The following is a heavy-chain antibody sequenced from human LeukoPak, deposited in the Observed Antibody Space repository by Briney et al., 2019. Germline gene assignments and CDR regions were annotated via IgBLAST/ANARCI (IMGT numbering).Heavy chain of an antibody. Sequence: ASVKVSCKASGYTFTDYYIHWVRQAPGQGLEWMGWINPNSGGTNYAQKFQGRVTMTRDTSITTVYMELSRLRSDDTAVYYRTRGPNYYGSGRSWFDPWGQGTLVTVSS. CDR2: INPNSGGT. J-gene: IGHJ5*02. D-gene: IGHD3-10*01. V-gene: IGHV1-2*02. CDR1: GYTFTDYY. CDR3: TRGPNYYGSGRSWFDP.